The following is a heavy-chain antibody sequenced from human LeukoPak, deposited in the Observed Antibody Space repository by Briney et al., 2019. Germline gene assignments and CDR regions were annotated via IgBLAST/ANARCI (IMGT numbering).Heavy chain of an antibody. D-gene: IGHD2-21*02. CDR1: GFTFSNYA. CDR3: ARDDFWAFDI. CDR2: ISYDGSNK. J-gene: IGHJ3*02. Sequence: GGSLRLSCAASGFTFSNYAMHWVRQAPGKGLEWVAIISYDGSNKHYADSVKGRFTISRDNSRNTLYLQMNSLRDEDTAVYHCARDDFWAFDIWGQGAMVTVSS. V-gene: IGHV3-30-3*01.